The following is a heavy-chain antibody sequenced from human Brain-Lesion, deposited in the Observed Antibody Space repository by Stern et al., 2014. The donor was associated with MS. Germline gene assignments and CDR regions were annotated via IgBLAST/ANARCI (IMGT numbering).Heavy chain of an antibody. CDR3: AISSSRYYFDS. CDR1: GFIFSDYY. V-gene: IGHV3-11*01. Sequence: QVQLVQSGGTLVKPGGSLRLSCAASGFIFSDYYMNWIRQAPGQGLEWVSYISTTASAICYADSVKGRFTISRDNTKNSLFLQMSSLRAEDTAVYYCAISSSRYYFDSWGLGTLVTVSS. D-gene: IGHD2-2*01. CDR2: ISTTASAI. J-gene: IGHJ4*02.